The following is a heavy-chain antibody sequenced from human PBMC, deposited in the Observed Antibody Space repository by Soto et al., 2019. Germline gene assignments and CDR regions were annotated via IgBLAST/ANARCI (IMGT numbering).Heavy chain of an antibody. CDR2: INHSGST. CDR1: GGSFSGYY. CDR3: AGLRAVAGTYYYYGMDV. Sequence: SETLSLTCAVYGGSFSGYYWSWIRQPPWKGLEWIGEINHSGSTNYNPSLKSRVTISVDTSKNQFSLKLSSVTAADTAVYYCAGLRAVAGTYYYYGMDVWGQGTTVTVSS. V-gene: IGHV4-34*01. D-gene: IGHD6-19*01. J-gene: IGHJ6*02.